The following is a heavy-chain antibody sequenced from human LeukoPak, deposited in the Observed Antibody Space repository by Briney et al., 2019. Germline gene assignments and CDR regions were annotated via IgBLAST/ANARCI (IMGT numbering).Heavy chain of an antibody. J-gene: IGHJ4*02. V-gene: IGHV4-59*01. CDR3: ARDSGFGELYYFDY. Sequence: KPSETLSLTCAVYGGSFSGYYWSWIRQPPGKGLEWIGYIYYSGSTNYNPSLKSRVTISVDTSKNQFSLKLSSVTAADTAVYYCARDSGFGELYYFDYWGQGTLVTVSS. CDR2: IYYSGST. CDR1: GGSFSGYY. D-gene: IGHD3-10*01.